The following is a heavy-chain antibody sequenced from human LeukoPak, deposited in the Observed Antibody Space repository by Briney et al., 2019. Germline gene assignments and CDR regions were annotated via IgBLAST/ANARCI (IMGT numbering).Heavy chain of an antibody. CDR1: GGSISSYY. CDR2: IYYSGST. CDR3: AREGEAGTFDY. Sequence: PSETLSLTCTDSGGSISSYYWSWIRQPPGKGLEWIGYIYYSGSTNYNPSLKSRVTISVDTSKNQFSLKLSSVTAADTAVYYCAREGEAGTFDYWGQGTLVTVSS. D-gene: IGHD3-10*01. J-gene: IGHJ4*02. V-gene: IGHV4-59*01.